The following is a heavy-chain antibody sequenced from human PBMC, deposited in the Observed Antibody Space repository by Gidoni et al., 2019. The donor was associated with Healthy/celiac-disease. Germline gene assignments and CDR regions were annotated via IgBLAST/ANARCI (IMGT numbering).Heavy chain of an antibody. V-gene: IGHV5-10-1*01. CDR3: ASLYYDSSGRDY. CDR2: DPSDSYT. Sequence: DPSDSYTNYSPSFQGHVTISADKSISTAYLQWSSLKASDTAMYYCASLYYDSSGRDYWGQGTLVTVSS. D-gene: IGHD3-22*01. J-gene: IGHJ4*02.